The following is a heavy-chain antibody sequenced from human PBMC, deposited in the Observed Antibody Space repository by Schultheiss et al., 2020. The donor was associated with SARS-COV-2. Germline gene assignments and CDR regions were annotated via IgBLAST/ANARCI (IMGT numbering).Heavy chain of an antibody. Sequence: ASVKVSCKASGGTFSRYTIKWVRQAPGQGLEWMGRINPNSGGTNYAQKFQGRVTMTRDTSISTAYMELSRLRSDDTAVYYCARDLNFDWLLRVRYYGMDVWGQGTTVTVSS. J-gene: IGHJ6*02. CDR1: GGTFSRYT. CDR2: INPNSGGT. D-gene: IGHD3-9*01. CDR3: ARDLNFDWLLRVRYYGMDV. V-gene: IGHV1-2*06.